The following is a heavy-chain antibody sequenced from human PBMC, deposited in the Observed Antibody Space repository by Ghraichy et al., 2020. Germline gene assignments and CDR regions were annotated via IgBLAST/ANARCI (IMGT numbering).Heavy chain of an antibody. D-gene: IGHD2-2*01. CDR3: AKEGVSVVVPAATDY. CDR1: GFTFSSYA. Sequence: GGSLRLSCAASGFTFSSYAMSWVRQAPGKGLEWVSAISGSGGSTYSADSVKGRYTISRDNSKNTLYLQMNSLRAEDTAVYYCAKEGVSVVVPAATDYWGRGTLVTVAS. J-gene: IGHJ4*02. V-gene: IGHV3-23*01. CDR2: ISGSGGST.